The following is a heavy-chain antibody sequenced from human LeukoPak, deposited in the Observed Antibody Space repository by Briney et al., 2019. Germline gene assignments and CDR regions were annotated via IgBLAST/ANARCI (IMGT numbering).Heavy chain of an antibody. V-gene: IGHV3-30*02. CDR1: GFTFSTYG. J-gene: IGHJ4*02. Sequence: GGSLRLSCAASGFTFSTYGMHWVRKAPGKGLEWVAFIRYDGSNKYYTDSVKGRFTISRDNSKNTLYLQMNSLRPEDTAVYYCARGLAYYYDSSAYFLDYWGQGTLVTVSS. CDR3: ARGLAYYYDSSAYFLDY. CDR2: IRYDGSNK. D-gene: IGHD3-22*01.